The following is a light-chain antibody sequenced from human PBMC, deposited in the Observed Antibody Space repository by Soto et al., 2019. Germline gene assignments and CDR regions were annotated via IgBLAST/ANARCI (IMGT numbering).Light chain of an antibody. CDR1: NIGAAYD. CDR2: GNS. V-gene: IGLV1-40*01. J-gene: IGLJ3*02. CDR3: LSYDRNLRGWV. Sequence: QSVLAQPPSVSGAPGPRVTISCSNIGAAYDVHWYQQLPGTAPKLLIFGNSRRPSGVPDRFSGAKSGTSASLAITGLQAEDEADYYCLSYDRNLRGWVFGGGTKLTVL.